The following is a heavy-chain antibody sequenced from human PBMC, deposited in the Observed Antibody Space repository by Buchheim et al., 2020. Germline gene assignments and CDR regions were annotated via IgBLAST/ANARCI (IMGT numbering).Heavy chain of an antibody. CDR3: AGAYDSSGYSHLYYFDY. CDR2: IWYDGSNK. Sequence: QVQLVESGGGVVQPGRSLRLSCAASGFTFSSYGMHWVRQAPGKGLEWVAVIWYDGSNKYYADSVKGRFTISRDNSKNTLYLQMKSLRAEDTAVYYCAGAYDSSGYSHLYYFDYWGQGTL. V-gene: IGHV3-33*01. CDR1: GFTFSSYG. J-gene: IGHJ4*02. D-gene: IGHD3-22*01.